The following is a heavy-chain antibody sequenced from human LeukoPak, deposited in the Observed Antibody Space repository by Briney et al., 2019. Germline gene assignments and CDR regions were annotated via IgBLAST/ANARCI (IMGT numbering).Heavy chain of an antibody. V-gene: IGHV3-23*01. Sequence: GGSLRLSCAASGFTFSSYAMSWVRQAPGKGLEWVSAIGGSGSRRYHADSVKGRFTISRDNSRNALYLQMNSLRAEDTAVYYCARAYADSGDYEAYWGQGTLVTVSS. J-gene: IGHJ4*02. D-gene: IGHD4-17*01. CDR2: IGGSGSRR. CDR1: GFTFSSYA. CDR3: ARAYADSGDYEAY.